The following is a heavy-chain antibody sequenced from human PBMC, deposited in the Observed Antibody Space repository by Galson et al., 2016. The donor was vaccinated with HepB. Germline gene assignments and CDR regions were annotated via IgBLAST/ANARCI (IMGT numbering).Heavy chain of an antibody. D-gene: IGHD6-19*01. Sequence: SLRLSCAASGFTFRNYAMAWVRQVPGKGLEWVSAISGSGGITDYGDSVKGQFAISRDNSKNTMYLNMNSMRVGEKALYYCAKSLASVAGPSNAFDIWGQGTMAPVSS. CDR3: AKSLASVAGPSNAFDI. CDR2: ISGSGGIT. V-gene: IGHV3-23*01. J-gene: IGHJ3*02. CDR1: GFTFRNYA.